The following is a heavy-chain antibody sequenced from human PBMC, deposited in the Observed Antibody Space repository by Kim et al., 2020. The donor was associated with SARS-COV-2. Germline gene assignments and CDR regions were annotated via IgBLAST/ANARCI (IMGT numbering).Heavy chain of an antibody. V-gene: IGHV3-48*03. Sequence: NDADPVRGRFTNSRDNDKNSLYLQMNSLRAEDTAVYYCARGPNYSPFDYWGQGTLVTVSS. J-gene: IGHJ4*02. D-gene: IGHD4-4*01. CDR3: ARGPNYSPFDY.